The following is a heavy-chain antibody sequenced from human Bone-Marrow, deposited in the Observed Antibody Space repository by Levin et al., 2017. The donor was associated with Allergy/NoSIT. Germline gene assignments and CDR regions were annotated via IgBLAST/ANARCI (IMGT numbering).Heavy chain of an antibody. Sequence: PGGSLRLSCAASGFILRTSDMNWVRQAPGKGLEWISFITKPSRTISYADSVKGRFTVSRDNAKNLLYLDMNSLRAEDTAVYYCVTDESGDEDFEYWGQGTLVPVSS. CDR3: VTDESGDEDFEY. V-gene: IGHV3-48*01. CDR2: ITKPSRTI. D-gene: IGHD7-27*01. CDR1: GFILRTSD. J-gene: IGHJ4*02.